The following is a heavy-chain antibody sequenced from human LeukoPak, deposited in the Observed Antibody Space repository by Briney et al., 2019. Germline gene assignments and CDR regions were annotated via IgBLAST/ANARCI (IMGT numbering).Heavy chain of an antibody. CDR3: ARQIGYCSDGNCYFDY. V-gene: IGHV3-23*01. Sequence: GGSLRLSCAASGFTFSNYAMNWVRQAPGKGLEWVSSISTDGGSTYSADSVKGRFTTSRDNSKNTLFLQMNSLRAEDTAVYHCARQIGYCSDGNCYFDYWGQGTLVTVSS. D-gene: IGHD2-15*01. CDR1: GFTFSNYA. CDR2: ISTDGGST. J-gene: IGHJ4*02.